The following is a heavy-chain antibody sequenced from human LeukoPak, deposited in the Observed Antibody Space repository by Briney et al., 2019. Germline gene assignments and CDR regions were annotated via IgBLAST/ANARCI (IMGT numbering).Heavy chain of an antibody. CDR1: GGSISTSSDY. CDR3: ARRNWNYENWLDP. V-gene: IGHV4-39*01. CDR2: IYYSGRT. Sequence: SETLSLTCTVSGGSISTSSDYWGWIRQPPGKGLEWIGSIYYSGRTSYNPSLQSRVTISVDTSKNQFSLRLSSVTAADTAVYYCARRNWNYENWLDPWGQGTLVNVPS. D-gene: IGHD1-7*01. J-gene: IGHJ5*02.